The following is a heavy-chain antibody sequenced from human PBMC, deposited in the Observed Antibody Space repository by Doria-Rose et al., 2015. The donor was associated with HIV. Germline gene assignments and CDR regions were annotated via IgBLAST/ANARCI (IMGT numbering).Heavy chain of an antibody. CDR3: ARIKSSGWYHKYYFDF. V-gene: IGHV2-26*01. J-gene: IGHJ4*02. Sequence: QVTLKESGPVLVKPTVTLTLTCTVSGVSLSSPGMGVSWIRQPPGKALEWLANIFSDDERSYKTSLKSRLTISRGTSKSQVVLTMTDMDPVDTATYYCARIKSSGWYHKYYFDFWGQGTLVIVSA. D-gene: IGHD6-13*01. CDR2: IFSDDER. CDR1: GVSLSSPGMG.